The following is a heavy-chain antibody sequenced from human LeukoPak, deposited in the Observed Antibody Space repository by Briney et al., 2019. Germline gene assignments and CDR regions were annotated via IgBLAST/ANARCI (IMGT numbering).Heavy chain of an antibody. CDR2: INHSGSN. J-gene: IGHJ4*02. CDR3: SLFAYYDFSRGDY. D-gene: IGHD3-22*01. V-gene: IGHV4-34*01. Sequence: SETLSLICAVYGGSFSGYYWSWIRQPQGKGLEWIGEINHSGSNNYNPSLKSRVTISIDTSKNQFSLKLSSVTAADTAVYYCSLFAYYDFSRGDYRGQGTLVTVSS. CDR1: GGSFSGYY.